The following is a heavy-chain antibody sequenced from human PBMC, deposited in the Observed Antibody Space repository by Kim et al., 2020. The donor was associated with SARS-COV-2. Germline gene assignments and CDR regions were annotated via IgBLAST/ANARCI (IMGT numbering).Heavy chain of an antibody. V-gene: IGHV3-33*06. D-gene: IGHD2-15*01. CDR2: IWYDGSNK. CDR3: AKDRGYKNYYFDY. CDR1: GFTFSSYG. J-gene: IGHJ4*02. Sequence: GGSLRLSCAASGFTFSSYGMHWVRQAPGKGLEWVAVIWYDGSNKYYADSVKGRFTISRDNSKNTLYLQMNSLRAEDTAVYYCAKDRGYKNYYFDYWGQGTLVTVSS.